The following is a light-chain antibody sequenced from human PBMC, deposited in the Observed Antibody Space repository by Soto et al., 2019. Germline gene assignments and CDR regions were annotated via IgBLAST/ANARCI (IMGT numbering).Light chain of an antibody. CDR2: GAS. J-gene: IGKJ4*01. V-gene: IGKV3-15*01. CDR3: QQNNKWPPVT. Sequence: EVVMTQSPATVSVSPGEGDTLSCRASQTISNDLAWYQQKPGQAPRLLIYGASTRATGVPARFSGGGSVTEFTLTISSLQSEDFAFYYCQQNNKWPPVTFGGGTKVEIK. CDR1: QTISND.